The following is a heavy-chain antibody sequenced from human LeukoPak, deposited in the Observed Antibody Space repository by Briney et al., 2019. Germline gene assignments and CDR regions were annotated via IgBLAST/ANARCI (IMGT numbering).Heavy chain of an antibody. CDR1: GFTFSSYA. V-gene: IGHV3-30-3*01. D-gene: IGHD3-10*01. CDR2: ISYDGSNK. CDR3: AKDHYYYGSGIYFMHYFDY. Sequence: GGSLRLSCAASGFTFSSYAMHWVRQAPGKGLEWVAVISYDGSNKYYADSVKGRSTISRDNSKNTLHLQMNSLRAEDTAVYYCAKDHYYYGSGIYFMHYFDYWGQGTLVTVSS. J-gene: IGHJ4*02.